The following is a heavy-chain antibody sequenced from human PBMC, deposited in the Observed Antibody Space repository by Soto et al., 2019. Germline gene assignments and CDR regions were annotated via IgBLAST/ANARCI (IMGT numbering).Heavy chain of an antibody. CDR2: MYYSGST. V-gene: IGHV4-30-4*01. J-gene: IGHJ4*02. Sequence: QVQLQESGPGLVKPSQTLSLTCTVSGGSISSGDYYWRWIRQPPGKGLEWIGYMYYSGSTYYNPSLKSRVTISVDTSTHQFSLKLSSVTAADTAVYYCARWLGYGPHFDYWGQGTLVTVSS. CDR3: ARWLGYGPHFDY. CDR1: GGSISSGDYY. D-gene: IGHD5-12*01.